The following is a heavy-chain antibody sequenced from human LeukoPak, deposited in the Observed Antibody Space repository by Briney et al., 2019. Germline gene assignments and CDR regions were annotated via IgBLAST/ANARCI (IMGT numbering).Heavy chain of an antibody. CDR2: ISGSGGST. CDR1: GFTFSSYA. J-gene: IGHJ4*02. D-gene: IGHD5-18*01. V-gene: IGHV3-23*01. Sequence: GGSLRLSCAASGFTFSSYAMSWVRQAPGKGLEWVSAISGSGGSTYYADSVKGRFTISRDNSKNTLYLQMNSLRAEDMAVYYCAKDRRYSYGYAFDYWGQGTLVTVSS. CDR3: AKDRRYSYGYAFDY.